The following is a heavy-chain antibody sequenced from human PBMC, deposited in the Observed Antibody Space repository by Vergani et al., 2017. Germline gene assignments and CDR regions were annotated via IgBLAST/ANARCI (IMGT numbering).Heavy chain of an antibody. CDR2: INPHNGGT. Sequence: QVQLVQSGAEVKKPGASVRVSCKASGYSFSNHYIHWVLQAPGQGLEWMGIINPHNGGTTYAQKFEGRVTMTEETSTNTIFLELSSLRSEDTAVYFCAKDVRDYNLGSGTYSTTFDYWGQGTLVTVSS. V-gene: IGHV1-46*03. D-gene: IGHD3-10*01. CDR1: GYSFSNHY. J-gene: IGHJ4*02. CDR3: AKDVRDYNLGSGTYSTTFDY.